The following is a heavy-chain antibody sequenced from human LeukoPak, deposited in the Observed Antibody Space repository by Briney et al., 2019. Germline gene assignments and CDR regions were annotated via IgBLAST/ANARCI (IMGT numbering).Heavy chain of an antibody. V-gene: IGHV1-2*02. CDR3: ARPGHWLVPNFAY. CDR1: GYTFTGYY. D-gene: IGHD6-19*01. J-gene: IGHJ4*02. Sequence: ASVKVSCKASGYTFTGYYMHWVRQAPGQGLEGMGWINPNSGGTNYAQKFQGRVTMTRDTSISTAYMELSRLRSDDTAVYYCARPGHWLVPNFAYRGQGPRSPSPQ. CDR2: INPNSGGT.